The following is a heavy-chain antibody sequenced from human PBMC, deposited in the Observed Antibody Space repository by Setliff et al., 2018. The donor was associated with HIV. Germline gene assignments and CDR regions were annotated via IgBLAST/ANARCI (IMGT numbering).Heavy chain of an antibody. D-gene: IGHD3-16*01. CDR2: ISYSGNT. Sequence: SETLSLTCTVSGGSISDDGYNWCWIRQSPRKGLEWIGCISYSGNTYHNPSLKSRLTLSLDKSKNQFSLRLNSMTAADTAMYYCAREWGGIGVFDYWGQGALVTVSS. J-gene: IGHJ4*02. CDR1: GGSISDDGYN. CDR3: AREWGGIGVFDY. V-gene: IGHV4-31*03.